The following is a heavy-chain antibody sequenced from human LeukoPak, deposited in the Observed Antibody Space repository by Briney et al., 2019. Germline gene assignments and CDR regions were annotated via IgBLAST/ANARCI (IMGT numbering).Heavy chain of an antibody. CDR3: ARGDGYNLDY. V-gene: IGHV4-34*01. CDR2: INHSGST. J-gene: IGHJ4*02. D-gene: IGHD5-24*01. Sequence: SETLSLTCTVSGGSISGYYWSWIRQPPGKGLEWIGEINHSGSTDYNPSLKSRVTISVDTSKNQFSLTLSSVTAADTAVYYCARGDGYNLDYWGQGTLVTVSS. CDR1: GGSISGYY.